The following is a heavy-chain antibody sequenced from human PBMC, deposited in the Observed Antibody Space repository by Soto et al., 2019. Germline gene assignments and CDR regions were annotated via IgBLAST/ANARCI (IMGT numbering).Heavy chain of an antibody. CDR2: INHSGST. CDR3: ARTSVYCSSTSCYHKNWFDP. V-gene: IGHV4-34*01. J-gene: IGHJ5*02. Sequence: PSETLSLTCAVYGGSFSGYYWSWIRQPPGKGLEWIGEINHSGSTNYNPSLKSRVTISVDTSKNQFSLKLSSVTAADTAVYYCARTSVYCSSTSCYHKNWFDPWGQGTLVTVSS. CDR1: GGSFSGYY. D-gene: IGHD2-2*01.